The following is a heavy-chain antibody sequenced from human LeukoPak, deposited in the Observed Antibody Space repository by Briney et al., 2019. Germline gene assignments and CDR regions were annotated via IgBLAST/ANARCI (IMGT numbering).Heavy chain of an antibody. Sequence: SETLSLTCTVSGYSISSGYYWGWIRQPPGKGLEWIGSIYYSGSTNYNPSLKSRVTISVDTSKNQFSLKLSSVTAADTAVYYCAREGTVTTFGGFDYWGQGTLVTVSS. V-gene: IGHV4-38-2*02. D-gene: IGHD4-11*01. J-gene: IGHJ4*02. CDR1: GYSISSGYY. CDR3: AREGTVTTFGGFDY. CDR2: IYYSGST.